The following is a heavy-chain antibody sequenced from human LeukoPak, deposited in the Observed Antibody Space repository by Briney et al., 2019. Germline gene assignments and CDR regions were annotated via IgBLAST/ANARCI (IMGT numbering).Heavy chain of an antibody. V-gene: IGHV3-30*01. Sequence: GGSLRLSCAASGFTFSSYAMHWVRQAPGKGLEWVAAISHDGSDKYHADSVKGRFTISRDNSKNTVYLQMNSLRAEDTAVYFCAGSPKYSSSWYEYFQHWGQGTLVTVSS. CDR1: GFTFSSYA. CDR2: ISHDGSDK. D-gene: IGHD6-13*01. CDR3: AGSPKYSSSWYEYFQH. J-gene: IGHJ1*01.